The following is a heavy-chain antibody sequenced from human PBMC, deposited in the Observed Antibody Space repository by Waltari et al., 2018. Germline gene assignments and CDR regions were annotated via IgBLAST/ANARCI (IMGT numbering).Heavy chain of an antibody. D-gene: IGHD4-17*01. CDR3: AKTLPYGDYGFDY. CDR2: ISWKSGSI. J-gene: IGHJ4*02. Sequence: EVQLVESGGGLVQPGRSLRLSCAASGFTFDDYAMHWVRQAPGEGLEWVSGISWKSGSIGYAESVKGRFTISRDNAKNSLYLQMNSLRAEDTALYYCAKTLPYGDYGFDYWGQGTLVTVSS. V-gene: IGHV3-9*01. CDR1: GFTFDDYA.